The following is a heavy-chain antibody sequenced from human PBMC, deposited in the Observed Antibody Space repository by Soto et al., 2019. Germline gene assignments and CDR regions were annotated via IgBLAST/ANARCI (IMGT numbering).Heavy chain of an antibody. CDR3: AKLVIGYCSGNTCDDY. CDR2: LSYDSSNK. CDR1: GFTFSYG. J-gene: IGHJ4*02. Sequence: VQLLESGGGLIQPGGSLRLSCAASGFTFSYGIHWLRQAPGKGLEGVAYLSYDSSNKFYGDSVKGRFTISRDNSKNTQFLQMNSLRAEDTAVYYCAKLVIGYCSGNTCDDYWGQGTLVAVSS. V-gene: IGHV3-30*18. D-gene: IGHD2-15*01.